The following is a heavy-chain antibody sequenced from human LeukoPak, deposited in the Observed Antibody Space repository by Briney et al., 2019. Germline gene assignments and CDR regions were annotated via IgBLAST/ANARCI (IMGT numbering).Heavy chain of an antibody. V-gene: IGHV3-23*01. CDR1: GFTFSTYA. Sequence: PGGSLRLSCAASGFTFSTYAMRWVRQAPGKGLEWVSSIGRTGDDTYYADSVKGRFTISRDNSKNTLYLQMNSLRAEDTAVYYCAREPPYDYGGSAFDYWGQGTLVTVSS. J-gene: IGHJ4*02. CDR3: AREPPYDYGGSAFDY. D-gene: IGHD4-23*01. CDR2: IGRTGDDT.